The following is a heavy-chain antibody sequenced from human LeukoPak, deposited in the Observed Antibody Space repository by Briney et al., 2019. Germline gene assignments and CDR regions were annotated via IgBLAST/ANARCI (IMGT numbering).Heavy chain of an antibody. D-gene: IGHD3-10*01. CDR2: INPGGSDG. J-gene: IGHJ4*02. V-gene: IGHV3-7*01. CDR1: GFSFSGHW. Sequence: PGGSLRLSCAASGFSFSGHWMTWVRQAPGRGLEWVAKINPGGSDGYYVDSVKGRFTISRDNAKNSLYLQMHSLRGEDTAVYHCAKEEFFRIDYWGQGSLVTVSS. CDR3: AKEEFFRIDY.